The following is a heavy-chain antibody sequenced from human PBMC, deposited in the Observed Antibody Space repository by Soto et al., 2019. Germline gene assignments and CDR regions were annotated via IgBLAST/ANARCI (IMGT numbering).Heavy chain of an antibody. J-gene: IGHJ3*02. CDR1: GFILSDCA. V-gene: IGHV3-48*01. Sequence: GGSLRLSCATSGFILSDCAMNWVRQAPGKGLEWVSYISSSSSVIDYADSVKGRFTVSRDNARNSLYLQMNSLRAEDTAVYYCATDASRVDFWSGYYGNRGFAFDIWGQGTMVTVSS. CDR3: ATDASRVDFWSGYYGNRGFAFDI. CDR2: ISSSSSVI. D-gene: IGHD3-3*01.